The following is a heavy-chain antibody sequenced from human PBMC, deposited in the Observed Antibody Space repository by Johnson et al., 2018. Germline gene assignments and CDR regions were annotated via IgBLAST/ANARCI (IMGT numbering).Heavy chain of an antibody. CDR3: ARFGAFCGGACSSFQH. J-gene: IGHJ1*01. Sequence: VQLVQSGGGVVQXGRSXRLXCAASGFTFRSYWMSWVRQAPGKGLEWVANIKQDGSEKSYVDSVKGRFTISRDNAKNALYLQMNSRRAEDTAVYYCARFGAFCGGACSSFQHWGQGTLVTVST. V-gene: IGHV3-7*01. D-gene: IGHD2-21*02. CDR1: GFTFRSYW. CDR2: IKQDGSEK.